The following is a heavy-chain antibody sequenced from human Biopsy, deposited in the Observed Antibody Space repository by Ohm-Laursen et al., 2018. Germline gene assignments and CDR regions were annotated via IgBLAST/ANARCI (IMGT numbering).Heavy chain of an antibody. D-gene: IGHD3-9*01. J-gene: IGHJ6*02. Sequence: SSVKVSCKVSGYSFTKYYINWVRQAPGQGLEWMGIINPTGGTTSYAEKFQGRVTLTRDTSTGTVYLELDSLIYEDTALYYCARDETGSSVFGPYYYGMDVWGQGTTVTVSS. CDR2: INPTGGTT. CDR3: ARDETGSSVFGPYYYGMDV. V-gene: IGHV1-46*01. CDR1: GYSFTKYY.